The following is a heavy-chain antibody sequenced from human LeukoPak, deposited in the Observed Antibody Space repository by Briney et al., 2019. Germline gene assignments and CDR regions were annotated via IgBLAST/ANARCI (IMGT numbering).Heavy chain of an antibody. Sequence: PRGSLRLSCAASGFTFSSYAMSWVRQAPGKGLEWVSAISGSGGSTYYADSVKGRFTISRDNSKNTLYLQMNRLRAEDTAPYYCAKEYDYVWGSYRSPHYFDYWGQGTLVAVSS. D-gene: IGHD3-16*02. CDR3: AKEYDYVWGSYRSPHYFDY. CDR2: ISGSGGST. CDR1: GFTFSSYA. J-gene: IGHJ4*02. V-gene: IGHV3-23*01.